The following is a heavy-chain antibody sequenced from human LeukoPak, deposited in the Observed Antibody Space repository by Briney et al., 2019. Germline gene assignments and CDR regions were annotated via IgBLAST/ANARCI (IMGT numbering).Heavy chain of an antibody. J-gene: IGHJ5*02. D-gene: IGHD5-18*01. CDR3: ARADGYSSWFVH. V-gene: IGHV3-53*01. Sequence: GSLRLSCAASGFTVRSNYMSWVRQAPGKGLEWVSVMYSGDSTYYDDSVKGRFTISRDNSKNTLDLQMSSLRAEDTAVYYCARADGYSSWFVHWGQGTLVTVSS. CDR1: GFTVRSNY. CDR2: MYSGDST.